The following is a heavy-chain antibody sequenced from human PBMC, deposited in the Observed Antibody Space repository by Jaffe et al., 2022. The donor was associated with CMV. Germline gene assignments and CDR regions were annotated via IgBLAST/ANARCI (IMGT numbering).Heavy chain of an antibody. D-gene: IGHD3-3*01. V-gene: IGHV3-23*01. J-gene: IGHJ3*01. Sequence: EEQLLEAGGGLVQPGGSLRLSCVASDFTFSDYGISWVRQTPEMGLEWVSLISGGGRKTSYADSVKGRFTISRDNSQNTVSLEMNSLRAEDTALYYCARVMTYYDYWRFPKALEKDAFDLWGQGTTVIVSS. CDR2: ISGGGRKT. CDR3: ARVMTYYDYWRFPKALEKDAFDL. CDR1: DFTFSDYG.